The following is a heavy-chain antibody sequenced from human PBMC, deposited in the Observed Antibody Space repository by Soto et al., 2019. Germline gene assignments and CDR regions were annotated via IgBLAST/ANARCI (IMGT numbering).Heavy chain of an antibody. J-gene: IGHJ1*01. CDR1: GFSFGDYV. D-gene: IGHD3-3*01. CDR2: ISDSGGSS. Sequence: GGSLRLSCAASGFSFGDYVMNWVRQAPGKGLEWVSGISDSGGSSSSADSVKGRFTVSRDNSKNTLYLQMDSLTGDDTAVYYCTKGGDSWSGYAQHWGQGALVTVSS. CDR3: TKGGDSWSGYAQH. V-gene: IGHV3-23*01.